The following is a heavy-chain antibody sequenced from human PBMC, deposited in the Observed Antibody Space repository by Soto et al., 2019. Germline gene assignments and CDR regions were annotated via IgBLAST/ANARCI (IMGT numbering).Heavy chain of an antibody. CDR3: ARHSSSWVQTVATDWFDP. CDR1: GGSISSGGYY. J-gene: IGHJ5*02. CDR2: IYYSGST. D-gene: IGHD6-13*01. Sequence: PSETLSLTCTVSGGSISSGGYYWSWIRQHPGKGLEWIGYIYYSGSTNYNPSLKSRVTISVDTSKNQFSLKLSSVTAADTAVYYCARHSSSWVQTVATDWFDPWGQGTLVTVSS. V-gene: IGHV4-61*08.